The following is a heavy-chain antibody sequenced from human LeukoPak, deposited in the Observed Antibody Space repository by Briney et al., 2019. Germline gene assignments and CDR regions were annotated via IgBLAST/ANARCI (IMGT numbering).Heavy chain of an antibody. D-gene: IGHD3-3*01. CDR2: IIPILGIA. J-gene: IGHJ6*02. Sequence: GASVKVSCKASGGTFSSYAISWVRQAPGQGLEWMGRIIPILGIANYAQKFQGRVTITADKSTSTAYMELSSLRSEDTAVYYCARPESTISLSYYYGMDVWGQGTTVTVSS. V-gene: IGHV1-69*04. CDR1: GGTFSSYA. CDR3: ARPESTISLSYYYGMDV.